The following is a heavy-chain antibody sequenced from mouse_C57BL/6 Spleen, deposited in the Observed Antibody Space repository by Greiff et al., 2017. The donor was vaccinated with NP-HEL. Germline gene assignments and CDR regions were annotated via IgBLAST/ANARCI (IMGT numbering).Heavy chain of an antibody. Sequence: QVQLQQSGAELVRPGASVTLSCKASGYTFTDYEMHWVKQTPVHGLEWIGAIDPETGGTAYNQKFKGKAILTADKSSSTAYMELRSLTSEDSAVYYCTRGTGKDYAMDYWGQGTSVTVSS. CDR2: IDPETGGT. J-gene: IGHJ4*01. V-gene: IGHV1-15*01. CDR1: GYTFTDYE. CDR3: TRGTGKDYAMDY. D-gene: IGHD4-1*01.